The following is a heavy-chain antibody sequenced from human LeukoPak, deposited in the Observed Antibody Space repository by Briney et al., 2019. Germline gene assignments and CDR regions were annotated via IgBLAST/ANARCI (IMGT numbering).Heavy chain of an antibody. V-gene: IGHV3-30*02. CDR3: AKDPHIVATIGD. CDR1: GFTFSSYG. D-gene: IGHD5-12*01. Sequence: GGSLRLSCAASGFTFSSYGMHWVRQAPGKGLEWVAFIRYDGSNKYYADSVKGRFTISRDNSRNTLYLQMNSLRAEDTAVYYCAKDPHIVATIGDWGQGTLVTVSS. CDR2: IRYDGSNK. J-gene: IGHJ4*02.